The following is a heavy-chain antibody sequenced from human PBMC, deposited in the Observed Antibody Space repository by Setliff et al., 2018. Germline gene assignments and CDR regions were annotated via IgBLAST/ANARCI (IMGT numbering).Heavy chain of an antibody. CDR2: INNYNFNT. Sequence: ASVKVSCKASGYTFRQSIVSWVRQAPGQGLEWMGWINNYNFNTNYAQKLQGRVTITWVTSISTAYMELSSLRSEDTAVYYCVRVTSGRLDFDYWGQGTPVTVSS. CDR1: GYTFRQSI. J-gene: IGHJ4*02. V-gene: IGHV1-18*01. CDR3: VRVTSGRLDFDY. D-gene: IGHD6-19*01.